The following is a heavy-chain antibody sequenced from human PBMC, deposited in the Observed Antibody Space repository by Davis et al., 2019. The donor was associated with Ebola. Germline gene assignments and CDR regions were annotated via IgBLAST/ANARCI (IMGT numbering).Heavy chain of an antibody. J-gene: IGHJ6*02. Sequence: GESLKISCAASGFTFSNYRMHWVRQAPGKGLEWVSSISSSSSYIYYADSVKGRFTISRDNAKNSLYLQMNSLRAEDTAVYYCARDVQYSPMLVYYGMDVWGQGTTVTVSS. CDR2: ISSSSSYI. CDR1: GFTFSNYR. CDR3: ARDVQYSPMLVYYGMDV. V-gene: IGHV3-21*01. D-gene: IGHD2-2*01.